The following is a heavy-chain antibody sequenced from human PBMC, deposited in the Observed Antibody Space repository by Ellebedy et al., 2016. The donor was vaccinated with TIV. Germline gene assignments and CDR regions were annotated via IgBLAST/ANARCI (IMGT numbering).Heavy chain of an antibody. D-gene: IGHD6-19*01. CDR2: VPYMGTT. CDR3: AGLHGIDRGRGWYVEY. Sequence: MPSETLSLTCTASGGTIRRNHYYGACTRQPPGKGLECIGSVPYMGTTYYNPSLRSRVTLSVDTSKSQFSLTLTSVTAAETALYYCAGLHGIDRGRGWYVEYWGPGTLVSVSS. CDR1: GGTIRRNHYY. V-gene: IGHV4-39*07. J-gene: IGHJ4*02.